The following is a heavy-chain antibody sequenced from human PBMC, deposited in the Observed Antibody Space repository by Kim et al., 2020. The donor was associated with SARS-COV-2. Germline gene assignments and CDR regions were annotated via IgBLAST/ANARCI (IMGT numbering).Heavy chain of an antibody. D-gene: IGHD2-8*01. CDR1: GFTFSTYG. V-gene: IGHV3-33*01. CDR2: IWYDGSNK. Sequence: GGSLRLSCAASGFTFSTYGMHWVRQTPGKGLEWVAVIWYDGSNKYYADSVKGRFTISRDNSKNTLYLQMNSLRAEDTAVYYCARLYCTNGVCRHSRYHY. CDR3: ARLYCTNGVCRHSRYHY. J-gene: IGHJ6*01.